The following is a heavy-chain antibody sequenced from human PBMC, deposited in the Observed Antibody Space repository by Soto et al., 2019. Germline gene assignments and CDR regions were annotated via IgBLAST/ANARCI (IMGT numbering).Heavy chain of an antibody. D-gene: IGHD1-1*01. CDR1: GLTVSGTKY. V-gene: IGHV3-53*01. Sequence: DVQLVESGGGLIQPGESLRLSCVAFGLTVSGTKYVAWVRQAPGKGLEWVSALYDVFGSFYADSVKGRFTTSSDRSRSTVYLQMNDPRPDDTAVYYCASWREREHAFDVWGQGTAVIVAP. CDR2: LYDVFGS. J-gene: IGHJ3*01. CDR3: ASWREREHAFDV.